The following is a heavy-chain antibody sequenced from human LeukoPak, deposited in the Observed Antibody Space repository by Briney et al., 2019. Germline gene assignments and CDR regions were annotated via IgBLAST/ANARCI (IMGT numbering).Heavy chain of an antibody. V-gene: IGHV3-23*01. D-gene: IGHD4-17*01. CDR3: ANLDGDYELLDAFDI. CDR1: GFTFNSYA. Sequence: PGGSLRLSCAASGFTFNSYAMSRVRQAPGKGLEWVSAISGSGGSTYYADSVKGRFTISRDNSKNTLYLQMNSLRAEDTAVYYCANLDGDYELLDAFDIWGQGTMVTVSS. J-gene: IGHJ3*02. CDR2: ISGSGGST.